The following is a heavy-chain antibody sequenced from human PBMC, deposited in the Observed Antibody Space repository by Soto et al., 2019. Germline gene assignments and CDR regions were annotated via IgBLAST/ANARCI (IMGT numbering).Heavy chain of an antibody. V-gene: IGHV4-59*01. CDR3: ARDRSTYYDFWSGYWTRAYYYAMDV. CDR2: IYYSGST. CDR1: GGSISSYY. D-gene: IGHD3-3*01. Sequence: SETLSLTCTVSGGSISSYYWSWIRQPPGKGLEWIGYIYYSGSTNYNPSLKSRVTISVDTSKNQFSLKLSSVTAADTAVYYCARDRSTYYDFWSGYWTRAYYYAMDVWGQGTTVTVSS. J-gene: IGHJ6*02.